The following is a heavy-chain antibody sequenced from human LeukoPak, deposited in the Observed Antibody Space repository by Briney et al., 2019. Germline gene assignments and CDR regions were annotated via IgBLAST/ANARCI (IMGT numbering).Heavy chain of an antibody. V-gene: IGHV3-21*01. J-gene: IGHJ6*04. Sequence: GGSLRLSCAASGFTFSSYSMNWVRQARGKGLECVSSISSSSSYIYYTDSVRGRFPISRANAKKSLYLQMTRLRAEDTAVSYCAFLDVWGNGTTVTVSP. CDR3: AFLDV. CDR1: GFTFSSYS. CDR2: ISSSSSYI.